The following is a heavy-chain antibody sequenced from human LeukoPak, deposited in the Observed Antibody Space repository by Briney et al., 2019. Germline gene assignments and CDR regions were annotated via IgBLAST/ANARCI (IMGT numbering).Heavy chain of an antibody. CDR2: IRSKPNSYAT. V-gene: IGHV3-73*01. CDR1: GFTFSGSA. Sequence: GGSLRLSCAASGFTFSGSAMHWVRQASGKGLEWVGRIRSKPNSYATAYAASVKGRFTISRDDSKNMAYLQMNSLKTEDTAVYYCTSLLMTTVTTGEYFDYWGQGTLVTVSS. J-gene: IGHJ4*02. CDR3: TSLLMTTVTTGEYFDY. D-gene: IGHD4-17*01.